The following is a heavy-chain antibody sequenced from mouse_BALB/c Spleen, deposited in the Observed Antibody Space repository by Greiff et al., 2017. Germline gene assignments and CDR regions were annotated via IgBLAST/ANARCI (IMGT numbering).Heavy chain of an antibody. J-gene: IGHJ3*01. CDR1: GYSITSGYY. CDR3: AREDYGHFAY. Sequence: EVKLMESGPSLVKPSQTLSLTCSVTGYSITSGYYWNWIRQFPGNKLEWMGYISYDGSNNYNPSLKNRISITRDTSKNQFFLKLNSVTTEDTATYYCAREDYGHFAYWGQGTLVTVSA. V-gene: IGHV3-6*02. D-gene: IGHD1-2*01. CDR2: ISYDGSN.